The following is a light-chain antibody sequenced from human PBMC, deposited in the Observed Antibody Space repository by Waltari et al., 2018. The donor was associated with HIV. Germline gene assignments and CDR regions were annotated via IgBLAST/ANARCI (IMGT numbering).Light chain of an antibody. J-gene: IGLJ3*02. CDR1: SRDVGGYHF. V-gene: IGLV2-8*01. CDR3: SSYAGSSTLM. Sequence: QSALTQPPSASGSPGQSVTISCTGTSRDVGGYHFVSWYLQHPGNAPKLLIFEPTKRPSGVPDRFSGSKSGNTASLTVSGLQAEDEADYYCSSYAGSSTLMFGGGTKLAVL. CDR2: EPT.